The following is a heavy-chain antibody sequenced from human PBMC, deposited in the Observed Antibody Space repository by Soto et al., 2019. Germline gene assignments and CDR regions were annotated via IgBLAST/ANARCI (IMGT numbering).Heavy chain of an antibody. J-gene: IGHJ4*02. V-gene: IGHV3-30-3*01. CDR2: ISYDGSNK. Sequence: LRLSCAASGFTFRSYAMHWVRQAPGKGLEWVAVISYDGSNKYYADSVKGRFTISRDNSKNTLYLQMNSLRAEDTAVYYCARATDTAMECDYWGQGTLVTVSS. D-gene: IGHD5-18*01. CDR1: GFTFRSYA. CDR3: ARATDTAMECDY.